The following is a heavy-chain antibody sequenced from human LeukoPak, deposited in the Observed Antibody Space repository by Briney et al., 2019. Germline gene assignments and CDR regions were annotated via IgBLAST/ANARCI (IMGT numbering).Heavy chain of an antibody. Sequence: WASVKVSCKTYGYTFTNYAMNWVRQAPGQGLEWMGWIHPSTGNPTYAQGFTGRFVFSLDTSVSTTYLQISSLKAEDTAVYYCARAFQSLGGLSLPDYWGQGTLVTVSS. V-gene: IGHV7-4-1*02. D-gene: IGHD3-16*02. CDR3: ARAFQSLGGLSLPDY. CDR2: IHPSTGNP. J-gene: IGHJ4*02. CDR1: GYTFTNYA.